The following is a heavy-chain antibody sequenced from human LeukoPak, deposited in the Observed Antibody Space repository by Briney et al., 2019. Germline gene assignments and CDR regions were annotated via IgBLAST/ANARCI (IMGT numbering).Heavy chain of an antibody. J-gene: IGHJ4*02. V-gene: IGHV3-23*05. D-gene: IGHD3-10*01. CDR3: AKGAYGPRNSHFEY. CDR1: GFTFKNYA. CDR2: LNNSGGRT. Sequence: GGSRRLSCTTSGFTFKNYAMTWVRQAPGKGLEWVASLNNSGGRTYYTDSVKGRFTISRDNSKSTLYLQMNSLRAEDTAIYYCAKGAYGPRNSHFEYWGQGALVTVSP.